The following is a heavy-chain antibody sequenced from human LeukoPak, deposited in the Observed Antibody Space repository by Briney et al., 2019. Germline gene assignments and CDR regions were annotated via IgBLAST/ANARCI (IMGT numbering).Heavy chain of an antibody. J-gene: IGHJ6*02. V-gene: IGHV3-30*18. D-gene: IGHD5-12*01. CDR3: AKAVLERGGYDFYYYYGMDV. CDR1: GFTFSTYG. CDR2: ISYDGSNK. Sequence: GGSLRLSCAASGFTFSTYGMHWVRQAPGKGLEWVAVISYDGSNKYYADSVKGRFTISRDNSKNTLYLQMNSLRAEDTAVYYCAKAVLERGGYDFYYYYGMDVWGQGTTVTVSS.